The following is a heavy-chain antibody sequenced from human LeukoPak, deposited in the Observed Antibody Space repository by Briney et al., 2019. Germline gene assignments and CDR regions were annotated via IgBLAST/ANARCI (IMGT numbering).Heavy chain of an antibody. V-gene: IGHV3-11*01. Sequence: KTGGSLRLSCAASGFTVSSNYMSWVRQAPGKGLEWVSYISSSSSTIYYADSVKGRFTISRDNAKNSLYLQMNSLRAEDTAVYYCARFAEYYFDYWGQGTLVTVSS. J-gene: IGHJ4*02. CDR3: ARFAEYYFDY. CDR2: ISSSSSTI. D-gene: IGHD3-16*01. CDR1: GFTVSSNY.